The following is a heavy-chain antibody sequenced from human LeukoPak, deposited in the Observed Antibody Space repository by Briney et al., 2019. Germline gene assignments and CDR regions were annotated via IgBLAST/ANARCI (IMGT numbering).Heavy chain of an antibody. V-gene: IGHV3-30*02. CDR2: IRNDGSNK. D-gene: IGHD1-26*01. Sequence: PGGSLRLSCAASGFTFNSYGMHWVRQAPGKGLEWVAFIRNDGSNKYSADSVKGRFTISRDNSKNTLYLQMNSLRAEDTAVYYCAKDFESYTSDSFHIWGQGTMVTVSS. J-gene: IGHJ3*02. CDR3: AKDFESYTSDSFHI. CDR1: GFTFNSYG.